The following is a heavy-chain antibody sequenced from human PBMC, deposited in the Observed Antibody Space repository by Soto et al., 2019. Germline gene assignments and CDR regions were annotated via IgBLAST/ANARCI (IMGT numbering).Heavy chain of an antibody. Sequence: EVQLVESGGGLVQPGGSLRLSCAASAFTVSTTYMTWVRQAPGKGLEWVSLVYSRGSTYFADSVKGRFTISRHNSNNSLFLQMSSLRAEDTAVYYCARGGSVEMSTIPVFDYWGQGSLVTVSS. CDR2: VYSRGST. J-gene: IGHJ4*02. D-gene: IGHD3-10*01. V-gene: IGHV3-53*04. CDR1: AFTVSTTY. CDR3: ARGGSVEMSTIPVFDY.